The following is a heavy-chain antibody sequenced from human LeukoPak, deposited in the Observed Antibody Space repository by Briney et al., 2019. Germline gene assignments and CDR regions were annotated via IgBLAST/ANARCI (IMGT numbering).Heavy chain of an antibody. D-gene: IGHD3-3*01. J-gene: IGHJ6*03. CDR1: GFTFSSYW. Sequence: GGSLRLSYAASGFTFSSYWMHWVRQAPGKGLVWVSRINSDGSSTSYADSVKGRFTISRDNAKNTLYLQMNSLRAEDTAVCYCARGGRFLEWLLYPHYYYMDVWGKGTTVTVSS. CDR2: INSDGSST. V-gene: IGHV3-74*01. CDR3: ARGGRFLEWLLYPHYYYMDV.